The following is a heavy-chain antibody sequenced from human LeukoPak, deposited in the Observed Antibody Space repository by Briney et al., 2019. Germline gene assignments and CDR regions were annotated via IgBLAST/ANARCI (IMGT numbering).Heavy chain of an antibody. CDR2: IHPNSGGT. CDR3: ARDRAGDPDYSFDQ. D-gene: IGHD4-11*01. CDR1: GYTFTDYY. J-gene: IGHJ4*02. V-gene: IGHV1-2*06. Sequence: ASVKVSCKTSGYTFTDYYIHWLRQAPGQGPEWMGRIHPNSGGTNYAQKFQGRVTMTRDTSIITAYMELTSLTSDDTAVYYCARDRAGDPDYSFDQWGQGTLVTVSS.